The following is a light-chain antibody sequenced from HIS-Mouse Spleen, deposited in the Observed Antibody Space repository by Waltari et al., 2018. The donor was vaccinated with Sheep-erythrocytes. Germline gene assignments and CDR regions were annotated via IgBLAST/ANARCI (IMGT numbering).Light chain of an antibody. J-gene: IGLJ2*01. Sequence: GQSNTISCTGTSSDVGSYNLVSWYQQHPGKAPKRMIYEGSKRPSGVSNRFSGSKSGNTASLTISGLQAEDEADYYCCSYAGSSTVVFGGGTKLTVL. V-gene: IGLV2-23*01. CDR3: CSYAGSSTVV. CDR2: EGS. CDR1: SSDVGSYNL.